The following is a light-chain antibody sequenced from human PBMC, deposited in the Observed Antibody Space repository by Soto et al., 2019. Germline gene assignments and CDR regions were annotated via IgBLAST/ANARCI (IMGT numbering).Light chain of an antibody. Sequence: MTQSPSTLSASVGDRATITCRASQTSSSWLAWYQQKPGKAPKLLIYAASSLQSGVPSRFSGSGSGTHFTPTISSLQPEDFATYYCQQSETFGQGTKVDIK. CDR1: QTSSSW. CDR2: AAS. J-gene: IGKJ1*01. V-gene: IGKV1-39*01. CDR3: QQSET.